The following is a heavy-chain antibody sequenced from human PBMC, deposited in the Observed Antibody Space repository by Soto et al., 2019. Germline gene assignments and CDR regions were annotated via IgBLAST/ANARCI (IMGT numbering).Heavy chain of an antibody. CDR2: FIPIFRTL. V-gene: IGHV1-69*01. CDR1: GGIFGSHG. Sequence: QVQLIQSEAAVMKPGSSVRVSCTASGGIFGSHGFSWVRQAPGQRLEWVGGFIPIFRTLTYTEKFQARVRIAADESVNLVCLDLSGLTSDDTGVYYCVRDRRIYYSDPHDEFVASDYEVWGQGTMVTVSS. CDR3: VRDRRIYYSDPHDEFVASDYEV. D-gene: IGHD3-22*01. J-gene: IGHJ3*01.